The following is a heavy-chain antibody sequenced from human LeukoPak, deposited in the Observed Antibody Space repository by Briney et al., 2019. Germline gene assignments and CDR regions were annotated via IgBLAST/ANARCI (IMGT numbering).Heavy chain of an antibody. CDR3: ARDGYTTFAFDY. J-gene: IGHJ4*02. CDR1: GDSVSSSSAA. V-gene: IGHV6-1*01. CDR2: TYYRSKWYN. D-gene: IGHD3-16*02. Sequence: SQTLSLTCVISGDSVSSSSAAWNWIRQSPSRGLEWLGRTYYRSKWYNEYALSVKSRITINPDTSKDQFSLHLNSVTPDDTAVYYCARDGYTTFAFDYWGQGTLVSVSS.